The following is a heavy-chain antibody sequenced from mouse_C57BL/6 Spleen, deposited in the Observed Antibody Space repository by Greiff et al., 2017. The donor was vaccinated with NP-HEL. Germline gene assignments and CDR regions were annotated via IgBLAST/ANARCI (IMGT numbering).Heavy chain of an antibody. CDR1: GYAFSSYW. CDR2: IYPGDGDT. J-gene: IGHJ3*01. D-gene: IGHD2-3*01. V-gene: IGHV1-80*01. Sequence: QVQLQQSGAELVKPGASVKISCKASGYAFSSYWMNWVKQRPGKGLEWIGQIYPGDGDTNYNGKFKGKATLTADKSSSTAYMQLSSLTSEDSAVYFCARSGALDGPSWFAYWGQGTLVTVSA. CDR3: ARSGALDGPSWFAY.